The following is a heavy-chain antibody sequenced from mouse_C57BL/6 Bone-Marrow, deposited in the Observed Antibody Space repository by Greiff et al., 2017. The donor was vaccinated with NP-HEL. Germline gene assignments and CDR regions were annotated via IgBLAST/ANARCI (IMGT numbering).Heavy chain of an antibody. CDR3: ARRRLRRDYYAMDY. CDR1: GYTFTSYW. D-gene: IGHD2-4*01. CDR2: IYPGSGST. Sequence: VQLQQPGAELVKPGASVKMSCKASGYTFTSYWITWVKQRPGQGLEWIGDIYPGSGSTNYNEKFKSKATLTVDTSSSTAYMQLSSLTSEDSAVYYCARRRLRRDYYAMDYWGQGTSVTVSS. J-gene: IGHJ4*01. V-gene: IGHV1-55*01.